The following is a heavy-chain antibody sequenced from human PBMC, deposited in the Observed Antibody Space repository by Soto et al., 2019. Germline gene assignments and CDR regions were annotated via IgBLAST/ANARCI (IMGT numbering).Heavy chain of an antibody. CDR3: ARDENNWFDP. Sequence: SETLSLTCTVSGGSISSSSYYWGWIRQPPGKGLEWIGSIYYSGSTYYNPSLKSRVTISVDTSKNQFSLKLSSVTAADTAVYYCARDENNWFDPWGQGTLVTVLL. CDR2: IYYSGST. J-gene: IGHJ5*02. V-gene: IGHV4-39*07. CDR1: GGSISSSSYY.